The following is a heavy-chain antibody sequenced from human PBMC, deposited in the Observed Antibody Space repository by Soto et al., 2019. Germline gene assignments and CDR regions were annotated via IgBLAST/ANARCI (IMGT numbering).Heavy chain of an antibody. CDR3: AINAVAATFYCYGMDV. V-gene: IGHV3-33*01. CDR2: VWFDGSNK. D-gene: IGHD2-15*01. J-gene: IGHJ6*02. CDR1: GFTFSNYG. Sequence: QVQLVESGGGVVQPGGSLRLSCAASGFTFSNYGMHWVRQAPGKGLEWVAVVWFDGSNKYYGDSVEGRFTISRDNSKNTLYLQMNSLRAEDTAVYYCAINAVAATFYCYGMDVWGQGTTVTVSS.